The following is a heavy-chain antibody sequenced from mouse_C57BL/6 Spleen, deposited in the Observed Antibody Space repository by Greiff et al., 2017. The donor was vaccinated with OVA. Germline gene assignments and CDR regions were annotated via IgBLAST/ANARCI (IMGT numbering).Heavy chain of an antibody. V-gene: IGHV1-50*01. CDR3: ARTPLLRYFDY. J-gene: IGHJ2*01. CDR2: IDPSDSYT. CDR1: GYTFTSYW. D-gene: IGHD1-1*01. Sequence: QVQLQQPGAELVKPGASVKLSCKASGYTFTSYWMQWVKQRPGQGLEWIGEIDPSDSYTNYNQKFKGKATLTVDTSSSTAYMQLSSLTSEDSAVYYCARTPLLRYFDYWGQGTTLTVSS.